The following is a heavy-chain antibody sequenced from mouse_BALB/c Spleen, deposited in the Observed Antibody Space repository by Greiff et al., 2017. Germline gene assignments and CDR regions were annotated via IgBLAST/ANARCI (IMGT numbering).Heavy chain of an antibody. Sequence: VQLQQSGAELVRPGTSVKVSCKASGYAFTNYLIDWVKQRPGQGLEWIGVINPGSGGTNYNEKFKGKATLTADKSSSTAYMQLSSLTSDDSAVYFCARGGRFYAMDYWGQGTSVTVSS. V-gene: IGHV1-54*01. J-gene: IGHJ4*01. CDR2: INPGSGGT. CDR1: GYAFTNYL. CDR3: ARGGRFYAMDY.